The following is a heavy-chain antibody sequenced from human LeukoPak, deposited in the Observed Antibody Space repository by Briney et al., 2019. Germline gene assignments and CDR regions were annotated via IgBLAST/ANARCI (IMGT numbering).Heavy chain of an antibody. J-gene: IGHJ4*02. CDR2: INGGGVNT. CDR3: AKMVYATALDY. D-gene: IGHD2-8*01. Sequence: GGSLRLSCAASGFTFSSYAMSWVRQAPGKGLEWVSTINGGGVNTHYADSVKGRFTISRDNSKNTLYLQMNSLRAEDTAVYYCAKMVYATALDYWGQGTLVTVSS. CDR1: GFTFSSYA. V-gene: IGHV3-23*01.